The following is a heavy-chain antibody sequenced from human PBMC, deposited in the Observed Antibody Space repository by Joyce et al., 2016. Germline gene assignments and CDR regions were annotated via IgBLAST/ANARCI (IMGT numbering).Heavy chain of an antibody. CDR1: GVSFRSYG. CDR2: VSVGGCDQ. CDR3: AKMKNRGYSYVVFDF. J-gene: IGHJ4*02. V-gene: IGHV3-30*18. Sequence: QVRLMESGGAVVQPGTSLRLSCVVSGVSFRSYGMHWVRQAPVKGREWVAAVSVGGCDQKYAAAGKCRFSSSRENSKNIVYLQMSSLIAGDTGVYYCAKMKNRGYSYVVFDFWGQGTLVTVSP. D-gene: IGHD5-12*01.